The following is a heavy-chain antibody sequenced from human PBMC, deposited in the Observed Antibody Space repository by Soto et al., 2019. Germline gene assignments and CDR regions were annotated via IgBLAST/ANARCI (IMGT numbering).Heavy chain of an antibody. Sequence: EVQLVESGGGLVQPGGSLRLSCVVSGFTFSSYNMNWVRRPPGKGLEWVSYISSSGSAIYADAVKGRFTISRVNAKNSLYLQMNSLRAEDTAVYYCARETTTITIADYWGQGTLVAVSS. CDR2: ISSSGSAI. CDR1: GFTFSSYN. D-gene: IGHD3-9*01. CDR3: ARETTTITIADY. V-gene: IGHV3-48*01. J-gene: IGHJ4*02.